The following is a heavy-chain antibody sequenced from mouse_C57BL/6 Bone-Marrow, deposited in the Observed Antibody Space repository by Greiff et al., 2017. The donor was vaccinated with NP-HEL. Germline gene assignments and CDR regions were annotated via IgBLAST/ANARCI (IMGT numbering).Heavy chain of an antibody. D-gene: IGHD1-1*01. CDR1: GYTFTNYW. CDR3: ARWTITTVVAPFDY. Sequence: VKLQESGAELVRPGTSVKMSCKASGYTFTNYWIGWAKQRPGHGLEWIGDIYPGGGYTNYNEKFKGKATLTADKSSSTAYMQLSSLTSEDSAIYYCARWTITTVVAPFDYWGQGTTLTVSS. V-gene: IGHV1-63*01. J-gene: IGHJ2*01. CDR2: IYPGGGYT.